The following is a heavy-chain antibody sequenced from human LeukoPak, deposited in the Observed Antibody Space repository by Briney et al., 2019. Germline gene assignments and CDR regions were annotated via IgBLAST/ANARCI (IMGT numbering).Heavy chain of an antibody. CDR1: GFMFSSYG. J-gene: IGHJ3*02. V-gene: IGHV3-30-3*01. D-gene: IGHD2-15*01. CDR2: ISYDGSDK. CDR3: ARVGYCSGGNCYFNAFDI. Sequence: GRSLRLSCAASGFMFSSYGLHWVRQAPGKGLGWVALISYDGSDKYYADSVKGRFTISRDNSKNTLYLQVNSLRAEDTSVYYCARVGYCSGGNCYFNAFDIWCQGTMVTVSS.